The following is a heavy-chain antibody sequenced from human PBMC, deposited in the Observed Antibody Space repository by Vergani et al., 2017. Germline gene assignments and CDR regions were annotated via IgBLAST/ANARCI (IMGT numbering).Heavy chain of an antibody. J-gene: IGHJ6*02. D-gene: IGHD3-10*01. V-gene: IGHV3-74*01. CDR2: INSDGSST. CDR1: GFTFSSYW. Sequence: EVQLVESGGGLVQPGGSLRLSCAASGFTFSSYWMHWVRQAPGKGLVWVSRINSDGSSTSYADSVKGRFTISRDNAKNTLYLQMNSLRAEDTAVHYCARAKIPVRDANYYYYYGMDVWGQGTTVTVSS. CDR3: ARAKIPVRDANYYYYYGMDV.